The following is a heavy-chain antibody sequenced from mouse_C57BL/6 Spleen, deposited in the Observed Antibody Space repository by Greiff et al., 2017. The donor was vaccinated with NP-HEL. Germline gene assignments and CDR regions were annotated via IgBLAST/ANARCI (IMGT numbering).Heavy chain of an antibody. Sequence: LVESGPELVKPGASVKISCKASGYSFTDYKMNWVKQSNGKSLEWIGVITPNYGTTSYNQKFKGKDTLTVDQSSSTAYMQLNSLTSEDSAVYYCASSSWFAYWGQGTLVTVAA. CDR3: ASSSWFAY. D-gene: IGHD1-1*01. CDR1: GYSFTDYK. CDR2: ITPNYGTT. V-gene: IGHV1-39*01. J-gene: IGHJ3*01.